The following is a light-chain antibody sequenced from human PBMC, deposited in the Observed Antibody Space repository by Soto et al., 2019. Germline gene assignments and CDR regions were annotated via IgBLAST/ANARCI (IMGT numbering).Light chain of an antibody. Sequence: EIGLTQSPGTLSLSPGERATLSCRASQSVSSSYLAWYQQKPGQAPRLLIYGASSRATGIPDRFSGGGSRTDFTLTISRLEPEDFAVYYCQQYGSSPLGTFGQGTKVEI. CDR3: QQYGSSPLGT. CDR1: QSVSSSY. V-gene: IGKV3-20*01. CDR2: GAS. J-gene: IGKJ1*01.